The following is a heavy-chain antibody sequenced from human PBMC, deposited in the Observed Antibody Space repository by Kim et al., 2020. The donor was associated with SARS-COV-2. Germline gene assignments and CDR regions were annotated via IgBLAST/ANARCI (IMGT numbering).Heavy chain of an antibody. V-gene: IGHV4-59*01. J-gene: IGHJ6*01. D-gene: IGHD6-13*01. CDR2: IYYSGST. CDR1: GGSISSYY. Sequence: SETLSLTCTVSGGSISSYYWSWIRQPPGKGLEWIGYIYYSGSTNYNPSLKSRVTISVDTSKNQFSLKLSSVTAADTAVYYCARDPSAAGTGYYYYGMDV. CDR3: ARDPSAAGTGYYYYGMDV.